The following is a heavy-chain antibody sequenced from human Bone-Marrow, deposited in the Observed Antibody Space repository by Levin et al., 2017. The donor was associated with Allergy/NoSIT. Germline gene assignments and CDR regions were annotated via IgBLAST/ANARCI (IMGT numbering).Heavy chain of an antibody. Sequence: SQTLSLTCTVSGGSISSGGYYWSWIRQHPGKGLEWIGYIYYSGNTYYNPSLKSRITISVDTSKNQFSLKLSSVTAADTAVYYCARADSGDDRFDCWGQGTLVTVSS. V-gene: IGHV4-31*03. CDR3: ARADSGDDRFDC. CDR2: IYYSGNT. CDR1: GGSISSGGYY. J-gene: IGHJ4*02. D-gene: IGHD5-12*01.